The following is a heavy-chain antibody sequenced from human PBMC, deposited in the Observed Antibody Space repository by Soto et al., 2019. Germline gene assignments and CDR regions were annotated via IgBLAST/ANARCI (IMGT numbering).Heavy chain of an antibody. D-gene: IGHD3-3*01. V-gene: IGHV1-69*01. CDR1: GGTFSTHA. J-gene: IGHJ6*02. CDR3: ARAAFRSGYYGYYYGMDF. CDR2: IIPTLGTP. Sequence: QVQLVQSGAEVKKPGSSVKVSCKASGGTFSTHAISWVRQAPGQGLEWLGGIIPTLGTPNYAQKFQGRVTVTADEYTSTASMALSRLKSEDTAVYYCARAAFRSGYYGYYYGMDFWGQVTAVNV.